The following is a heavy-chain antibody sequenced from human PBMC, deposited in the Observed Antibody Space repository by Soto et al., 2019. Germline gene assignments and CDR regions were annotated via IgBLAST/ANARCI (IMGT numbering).Heavy chain of an antibody. D-gene: IGHD3-22*01. Sequence: EVQLLESGGGLVQPGGSLRLSCAASGFTFSSYAMSWVRQAPGKGLEWVSAISGSGGSTYYADSVKGRFTISRDNHKNTLYLQMNRLRAADTAVYYCAKVSLTTGYYFDYWGQGTLVTVSS. CDR3: AKVSLTTGYYFDY. CDR2: ISGSGGST. V-gene: IGHV3-23*01. CDR1: GFTFSSYA. J-gene: IGHJ4*02.